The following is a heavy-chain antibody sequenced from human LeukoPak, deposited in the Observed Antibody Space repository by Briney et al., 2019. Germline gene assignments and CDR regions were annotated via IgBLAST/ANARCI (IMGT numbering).Heavy chain of an antibody. Sequence: GGSLRHSCAASGFTFSSYSMNWVRQAPGKGLEWVSSISSSSSYIYYADSVKGRFTISRDNAKNSLYLQMNSLRAEDTAVYYCARDRGVGATRGDYWGQGTLVTVSS. CDR1: GFTFSSYS. CDR2: ISSSSSYI. J-gene: IGHJ4*02. V-gene: IGHV3-21*01. CDR3: ARDRGVGATRGDY. D-gene: IGHD1-26*01.